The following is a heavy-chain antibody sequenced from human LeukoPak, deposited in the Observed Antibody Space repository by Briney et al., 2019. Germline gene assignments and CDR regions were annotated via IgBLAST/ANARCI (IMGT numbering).Heavy chain of an antibody. J-gene: IGHJ4*02. CDR3: ARLHDYGDYVGDY. CDR1: GGSISSYY. Sequence: PSETLSLTCTVSGGSISSYYWSWIRQPAGKGLEWIGRIYTSGGTNYNPSLKSRVTISVDKSKNQFSLKLSSVTAADTAVYYCARLHDYGDYVGDYWGQGTLVTVSS. CDR2: IYTSGGT. D-gene: IGHD4-17*01. V-gene: IGHV4-4*07.